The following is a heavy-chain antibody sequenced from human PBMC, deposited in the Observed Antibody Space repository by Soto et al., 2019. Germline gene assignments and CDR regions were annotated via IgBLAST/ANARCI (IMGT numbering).Heavy chain of an antibody. V-gene: IGHV3-9*01. CDR3: AKDLGQGWGSYRYSFDY. CDR1: GVMFDDYA. D-gene: IGHD3-16*02. J-gene: IGHJ4*02. Sequence: EVQLVESGGGLVQPGRSLRLSCAGSGVMFDDYAMHWVRQAPGKGLELVSSISWNSDSIGYADSVKGRFTISRDNAKNSLYLHMNSLRAEDTALYYCAKDLGQGWGSYRYSFDYWGQGTLVTVSS. CDR2: ISWNSDSI.